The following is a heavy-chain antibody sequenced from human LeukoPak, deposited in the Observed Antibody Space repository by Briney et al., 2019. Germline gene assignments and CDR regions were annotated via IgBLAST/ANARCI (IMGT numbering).Heavy chain of an antibody. CDR1: GFTFSSFW. V-gene: IGHV3-7*01. CDR2: IKQDGSEK. J-gene: IGHJ4*02. CDR3: ARETYGDYPDY. Sequence: GGSLRLSCAASGFTFSSFWMSWVRQAPGKGGEWVANIKQDGSEKYYVDSVKGRFTISRDNAKNSLYLQMNSLRAEDTAVYYCARETYGDYPDYWGQGTLVTVSS. D-gene: IGHD4-17*01.